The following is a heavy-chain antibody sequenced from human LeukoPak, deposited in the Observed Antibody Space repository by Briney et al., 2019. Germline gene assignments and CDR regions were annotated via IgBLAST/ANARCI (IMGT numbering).Heavy chain of an antibody. CDR1: GGSISNYY. J-gene: IGHJ1*01. CDR2: IHYSGST. V-gene: IGHV4-59*01. Sequence: PSETLSLTCTVSGGSISNYYWSWIRLPPGKGLQWIGYIHYSGSTNYNPSLKSRVTISVDTSKNQFSLKLTSVTAADTAVYYCARDDYGDYTFHHWGQGTLVTVSS. D-gene: IGHD4-17*01. CDR3: ARDDYGDYTFHH.